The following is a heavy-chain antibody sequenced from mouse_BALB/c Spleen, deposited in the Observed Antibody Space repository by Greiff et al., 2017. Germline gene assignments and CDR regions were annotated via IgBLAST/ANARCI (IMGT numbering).Heavy chain of an antibody. J-gene: IGHJ4*01. CDR2: INPYNGDT. CDR3: GRASGGYPYYYAMDY. Sequence: VQLKQSGPELVKPGASVKISCKASGYSFTGYFMNWVKQSHGKSLEWIGRINPYNGDTFYNQKFKGKATLTVDKSSSTAHMELLSLTSEDSAVYYCGRASGGYPYYYAMDYWGQGTSVTVSS. D-gene: IGHD3-1*01. CDR1: GYSFTGYF. V-gene: IGHV1-37*01.